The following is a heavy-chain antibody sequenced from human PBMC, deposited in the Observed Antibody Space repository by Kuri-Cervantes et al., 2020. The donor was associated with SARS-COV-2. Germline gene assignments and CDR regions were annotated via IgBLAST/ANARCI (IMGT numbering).Heavy chain of an antibody. CDR3: ARDLRLGKSLDY. J-gene: IGHJ4*02. D-gene: IGHD7-27*01. V-gene: IGHV3-11*04. CDR2: ISSSGSTK. CDR1: GFTFSDYY. Sequence: GESLKISCAASGFTFSDYYMSWIRQAPGKGLEWVSYISSSGSTKDYADSVKGRFTISRDNAKNSLYLQMSSLRAEDTAVYYCARDLRLGKSLDYWGQGTLVTVSS.